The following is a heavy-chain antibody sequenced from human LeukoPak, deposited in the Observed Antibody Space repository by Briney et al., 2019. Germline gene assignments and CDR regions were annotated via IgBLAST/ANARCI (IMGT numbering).Heavy chain of an antibody. D-gene: IGHD2-15*01. Sequence: SVTLSLTCTVSGGSISSYYWSWIRQPPGKGLEWIGYIYYSGSTNYNPSLKSRVTISVDTSKNQFSLKLSSVTAADTAVYYCARFRRYCSGGSCYYYFDYWGQGTLVTVSS. CDR1: GGSISSYY. V-gene: IGHV4-59*01. J-gene: IGHJ4*02. CDR2: IYYSGST. CDR3: ARFRRYCSGGSCYYYFDY.